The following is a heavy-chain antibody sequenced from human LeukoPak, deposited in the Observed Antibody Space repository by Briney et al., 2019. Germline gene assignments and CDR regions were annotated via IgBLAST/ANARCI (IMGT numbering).Heavy chain of an antibody. J-gene: IGHJ4*02. CDR2: ISSNGGST. CDR1: GFTFSSYA. V-gene: IGHV3-64*01. D-gene: IGHD6-19*01. CDR3: ARVRGIAVAVAFDY. Sequence: GGSLRLSCAASGFTFSSYAMHWVRQAPGKGLEYVSAISSNGGSTYYANSVKGRFTISRDNSKNTLYLQMGSLRAEDMAVYYCARVRGIAVAVAFDYWGQGTLVTVSS.